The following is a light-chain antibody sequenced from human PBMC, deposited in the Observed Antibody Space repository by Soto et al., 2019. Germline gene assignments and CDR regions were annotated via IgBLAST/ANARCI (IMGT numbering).Light chain of an antibody. CDR2: DAS. J-gene: IGKJ2*01. CDR3: QQYDHWPLYT. V-gene: IGKV3-15*01. CDR1: QTIGSN. Sequence: EIVMTQSPATLSVSPGESATLSCRASQTIGSNLAWYQFRPGQAPRLLIYDASTRAAGVPARFSGSGSGTDFTLTISSLQSEDLAVFFCQQYDHWPLYTFCQGTKLEIK.